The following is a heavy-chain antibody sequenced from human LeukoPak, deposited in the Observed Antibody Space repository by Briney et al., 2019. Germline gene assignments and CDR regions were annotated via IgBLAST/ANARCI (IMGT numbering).Heavy chain of an antibody. J-gene: IGHJ4*02. D-gene: IGHD4-23*01. V-gene: IGHV1-46*01. CDR1: GYTFTSYC. CDR2: INPSGGST. CDR3: ARVGVVTQFDY. Sequence: ASVKVSCKASGYTFTSYCMHWVRQAPGQGLEWMGIINPSGGSTSYAQKFQGRVTMTRDMSTSTVYMELSSLRSEDTAVYYCARVGVVTQFDYWGQGTLVTVSS.